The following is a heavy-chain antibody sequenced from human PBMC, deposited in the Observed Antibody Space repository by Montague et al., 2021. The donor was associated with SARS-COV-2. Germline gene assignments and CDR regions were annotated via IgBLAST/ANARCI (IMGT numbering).Heavy chain of an antibody. CDR2: VDYSGLT. J-gene: IGHJ3*02. CDR1: RDSISSHNYF. V-gene: IGHV4-39*07. Sequence: SETLSLTCTVSRDSISSHNYFWAWIRQPPGKGLEWIGSVDYSGLTFYNPSLESRVTISVDTSKKQFYLKVNSVTAADTAVYYCAKDGGALAWGTFDIWGQGTMVTVSS. D-gene: IGHD3-16*01. CDR3: AKDGGALAWGTFDI.